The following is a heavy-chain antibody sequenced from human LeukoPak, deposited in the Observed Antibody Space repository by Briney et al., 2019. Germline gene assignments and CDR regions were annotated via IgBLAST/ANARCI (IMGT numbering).Heavy chain of an antibody. D-gene: IGHD5-18*01. CDR2: IKSDGSST. V-gene: IGHV3-74*01. J-gene: IGHJ4*02. Sequence: PGGSLRLSCAASGFTFSSYAMHWVRQAPGKGLEWVSRIKSDGSSTTYADSVKGRFTISRDNAKTSLYLQMNSLRAEDTAVYYCARDLSGVTGYTYGRGIDYWGQGTLVTVSS. CDR1: GFTFSSYA. CDR3: ARDLSGVTGYTYGRGIDY.